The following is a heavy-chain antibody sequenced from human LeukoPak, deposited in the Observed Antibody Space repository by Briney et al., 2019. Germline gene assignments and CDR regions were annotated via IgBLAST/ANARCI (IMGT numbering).Heavy chain of an antibody. CDR3: ARDRGTMIVVQYAFDI. Sequence: PGGSLRLSCAASGFTFSSYSMNWVRQAPGKGLEWVSSISSSSSYIYYAGSVKGRFTISRDNAKNSLYLQMNSLRAEDTAVYYCARDRGTMIVVQYAFDIWGQGTMVTVSS. D-gene: IGHD3-22*01. CDR1: GFTFSSYS. J-gene: IGHJ3*02. CDR2: ISSSSSYI. V-gene: IGHV3-21*01.